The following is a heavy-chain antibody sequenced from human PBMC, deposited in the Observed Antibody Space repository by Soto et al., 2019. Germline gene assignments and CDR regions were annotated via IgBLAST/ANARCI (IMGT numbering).Heavy chain of an antibody. CDR2: IYYSGST. V-gene: IGHV4-30-4*01. J-gene: IGHJ4*02. D-gene: IGHD3-10*01. CDR1: GGSISSGDYY. CDR3: ARALRHYYGSGSYPPPYD. Sequence: QVQLQESGPGLVKPSQTLSLTCTVSGGSISSGDYYWSWIRQPPGKGLEWIGYIYYSGSTYYNPSINSRVTLSVDTSKNQFSLKLSSVTAADTAVYYCARALRHYYGSGSYPPPYDWGQGTLVTVSS.